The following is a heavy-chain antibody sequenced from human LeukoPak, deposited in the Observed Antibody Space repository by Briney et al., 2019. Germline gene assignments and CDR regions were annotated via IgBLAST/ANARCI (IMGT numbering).Heavy chain of an antibody. CDR1: GVSISSYY. J-gene: IGHJ6*02. Sequence: SETLSLTCTISGVSISSYYLSWIRQPPGKGLEWVAYVDYRGSTNYNPSLKSRVTISIDTSKSPFSLKLNSMTAADTAVYYCARVEVGAANRQWYGMDVWGQGTTVTVSS. D-gene: IGHD2-15*01. V-gene: IGHV4-59*01. CDR3: ARVEVGAANRQWYGMDV. CDR2: VDYRGST.